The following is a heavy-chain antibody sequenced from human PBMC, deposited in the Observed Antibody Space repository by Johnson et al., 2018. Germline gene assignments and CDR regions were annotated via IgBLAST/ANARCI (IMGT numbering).Heavy chain of an antibody. V-gene: IGHV3-23*04. Sequence: VQLVQSGGGLVKPGGSXRLSCAASGFTFSNAWMNWVRQAPGKGLEWVSGISGSGVSTYYAASVKGRFPISRDNSKNTLYLQMNSLRAEDTAVYYCAKQTPAQTGTTGARAFDYWGQGTMVTVSS. CDR3: AKQTPAQTGTTGARAFDY. J-gene: IGHJ3*01. D-gene: IGHD1-1*01. CDR2: ISGSGVST. CDR1: GFTFSNAW.